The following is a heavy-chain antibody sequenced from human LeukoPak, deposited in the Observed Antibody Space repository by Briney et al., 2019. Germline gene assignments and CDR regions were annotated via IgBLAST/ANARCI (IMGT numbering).Heavy chain of an antibody. CDR2: IYASGST. Sequence: PSQTLSLTCTVSGSISSGSYYWSWIRQPAGKGLEWIGRIYASGSTNYNPSLESRVTISIDTSKNQFSLKLSSVTAADTAVYYCARGRLKLAFDIWGQGTMVTVSS. CDR3: ARGRLKLAFDI. CDR1: GSISSGSYY. J-gene: IGHJ3*02. V-gene: IGHV4-61*02. D-gene: IGHD2-21*02.